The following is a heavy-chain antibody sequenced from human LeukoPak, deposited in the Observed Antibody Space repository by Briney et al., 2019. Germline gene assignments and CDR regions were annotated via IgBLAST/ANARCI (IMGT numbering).Heavy chain of an antibody. Sequence: GGSLRLSCAASGFTFSSYGMHWVRQAPGKGLEWVAFIRYDGSNKYYADSVKGRFTISRDNSKNTLYLQMNSLRAEDTAVYYCAKDLGPFYYYDSWGGGSYFDYWGQGTLVTVSS. CDR3: AKDLGPFYYYDSWGGGSYFDY. CDR2: IRYDGSNK. CDR1: GFTFSSYG. J-gene: IGHJ4*02. D-gene: IGHD3-22*01. V-gene: IGHV3-30*02.